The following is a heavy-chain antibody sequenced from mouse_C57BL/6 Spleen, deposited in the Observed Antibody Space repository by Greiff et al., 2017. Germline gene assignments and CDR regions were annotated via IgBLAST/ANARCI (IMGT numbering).Heavy chain of an antibody. D-gene: IGHD2-1*01. CDR2: ISDGGSYT. CDR3: ARDSIYYGNYGDFDY. Sequence: EVQGVESGGGLVKPGGSLKLSCAASGFTFSSYAMSWVRQTPEKRLEWVATISDGGSYTYYPDNVKGRFTISRDNAKNNLYLQMSHLKSEDTAMYYCARDSIYYGNYGDFDYWGQGTTLTVSS. J-gene: IGHJ2*01. CDR1: GFTFSSYA. V-gene: IGHV5-4*01.